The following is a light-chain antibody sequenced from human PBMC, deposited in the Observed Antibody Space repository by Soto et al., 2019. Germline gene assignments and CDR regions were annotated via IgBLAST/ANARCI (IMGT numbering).Light chain of an antibody. CDR2: GAS. J-gene: IGKJ1*01. Sequence: EIVLTQSPGTLSLSPGERDTLSCRASQSVSSNYLAWYQQKPGQAPRLLIYGASSRATGIPDRFSGSGSGTDFTLTIRRLEPEDFAVYYCPQYGSPYPWTFAQGTKVDI. CDR1: QSVSSNY. V-gene: IGKV3-20*01. CDR3: PQYGSPYPWT.